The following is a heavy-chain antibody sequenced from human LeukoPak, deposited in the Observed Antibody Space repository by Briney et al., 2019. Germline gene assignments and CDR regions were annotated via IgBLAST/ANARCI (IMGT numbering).Heavy chain of an antibody. CDR1: GFTFSSYG. V-gene: IGHV3-33*08. D-gene: IGHD6-13*01. CDR2: IWYDGSNK. Sequence: GGSLRLSCAASGFTFSSYGMHWVRQAPGKGLEWVAVIWYDGSNKYYADSVKGRFTISRDNSKNTLYLQMNSLRAEDTAVYYCARDSGGSSWYRQKYYGMDVWGQGTTVTVSS. J-gene: IGHJ6*02. CDR3: ARDSGGSSWYRQKYYGMDV.